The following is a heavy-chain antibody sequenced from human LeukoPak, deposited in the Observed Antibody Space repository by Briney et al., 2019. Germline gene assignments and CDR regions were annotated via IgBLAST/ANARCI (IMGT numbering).Heavy chain of an antibody. D-gene: IGHD5-18*01. V-gene: IGHV4-34*09. Sequence: SETLSLTCAVYGGSFSGYYWSWIRQPPGKGLEWIGYIYYSGSTYYNPSLKSRVTISVDTSKNQFSLKLSSVTAADTAVYYCARGSSSQLWLTRGCYFDYWGQGTLVTVSS. CDR1: GGSFSGYY. CDR3: ARGSSSQLWLTRGCYFDY. CDR2: IYYSGST. J-gene: IGHJ4*02.